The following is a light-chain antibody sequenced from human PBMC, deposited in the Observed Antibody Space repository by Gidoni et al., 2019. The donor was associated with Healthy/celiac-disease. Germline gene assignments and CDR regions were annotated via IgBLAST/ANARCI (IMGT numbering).Light chain of an antibody. Sequence: DIQMTQSPSSLSASVGDRVTITCRASQSISSYLNWYQQKPGKAPKLLIYAASSLQSGVPSRFSGSGSGTDFTLTINSLQPEDFATYYCQQSYSTPRRYTFGQGTKLEIK. CDR1: QSISSY. J-gene: IGKJ2*01. V-gene: IGKV1-39*01. CDR3: QQSYSTPRRYT. CDR2: AAS.